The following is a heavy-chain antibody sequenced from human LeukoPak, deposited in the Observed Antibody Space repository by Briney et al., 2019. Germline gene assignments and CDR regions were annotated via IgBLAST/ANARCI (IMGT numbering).Heavy chain of an antibody. CDR1: GFTFSSYS. V-gene: IGHV3-21*01. CDR2: ISSSGSSI. D-gene: IGHD2-15*01. J-gene: IGHJ4*02. Sequence: GGSLRLSCAASGFTFSSYSMNWVRQPPGKGLEWVSSISSSGSSIYYAASVKGRFTIPRDNAKNSLSLQMNSLRAEDTAVYYCARYRTCSGGSCYQDFDYWGQGTRVIVSA. CDR3: ARYRTCSGGSCYQDFDY.